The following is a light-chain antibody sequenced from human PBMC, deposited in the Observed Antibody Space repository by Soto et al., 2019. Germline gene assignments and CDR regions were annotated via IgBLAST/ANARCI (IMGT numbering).Light chain of an antibody. CDR2: WAS. J-gene: IGKJ2*01. CDR1: QSVLYSSNSENY. CDR3: QQYYSIPYT. Sequence: DIVMTQSPDSLAVSLGERATINCKSSQSVLYSSNSENYLAWYQQKPGQPPKLLIYWASTRESGVPDRFSGSGSGTDFTLTISSLQAEDVAVYYCQQYYSIPYTFGQGTKLEIK. V-gene: IGKV4-1*01.